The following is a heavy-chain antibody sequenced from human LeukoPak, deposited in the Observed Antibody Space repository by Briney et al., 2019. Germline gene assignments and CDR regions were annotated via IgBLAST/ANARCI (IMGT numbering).Heavy chain of an antibody. J-gene: IGHJ4*02. V-gene: IGHV3-30*02. Sequence: PGGSLRLSCAASGFTFSIYGMHWVRQAPGKGLEWVAFISHDGSNKYYGDSVKGRFAISRDNSKNTVCLQMNSLRPEDTAVFYCAKSRPHADIFEHWGQGALVTVSS. CDR1: GFTFSIYG. CDR3: AKSRPHADIFEH. CDR2: ISHDGSNK.